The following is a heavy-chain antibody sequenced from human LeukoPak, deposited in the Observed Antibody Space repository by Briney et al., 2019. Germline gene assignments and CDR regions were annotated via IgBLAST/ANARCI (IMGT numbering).Heavy chain of an antibody. V-gene: IGHV4-34*01. Sequence: PSETLSLTRAVYCGSFSGYYWSWIRHPPGKGREWIGEINHSVSTNYNPPLKSRVTISVDTSKNQFSLQLSSVTAADTAVYYCARHWKPRRHYYGSGSYLDYWGQGTLVTVSS. CDR2: INHSVST. D-gene: IGHD3-10*01. CDR3: ARHWKPRRHYYGSGSYLDY. J-gene: IGHJ4*02. CDR1: CGSFSGYY.